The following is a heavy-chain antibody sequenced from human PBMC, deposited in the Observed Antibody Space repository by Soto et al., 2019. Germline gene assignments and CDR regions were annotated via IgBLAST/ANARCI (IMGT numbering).Heavy chain of an antibody. J-gene: IGHJ4*02. D-gene: IGHD3-10*01. CDR3: ASGRITMVRGVPYFDY. CDR2: IYYSGST. CDR1: GGSISSGGYY. V-gene: IGHV4-31*03. Sequence: SETLSLTCTVSGGSISSGGYYWSWIRQHPGKGLEWIGYIYYSGSTYYNPSLKSRVTISVDTSKNQFSLKLSSVTAADTAVYYCASGRITMVRGVPYFDYWGQGTLVNVSS.